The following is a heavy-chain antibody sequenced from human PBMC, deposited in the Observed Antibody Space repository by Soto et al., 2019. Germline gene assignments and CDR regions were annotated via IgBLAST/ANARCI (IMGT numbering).Heavy chain of an antibody. Sequence: EVPLLESGGALVQPGGSLRLSCAASGFTFSSYAMTWVRQAPGKGLEWVSTISGSAGSTYYADSVKGRFTISRDNSKNTLYLQMNSLRAEDTAVYYCAKGTHVAAAGTVAYWGQGTLVTVSS. J-gene: IGHJ4*02. V-gene: IGHV3-23*01. CDR1: GFTFSSYA. CDR2: ISGSAGST. D-gene: IGHD6-13*01. CDR3: AKGTHVAAAGTVAY.